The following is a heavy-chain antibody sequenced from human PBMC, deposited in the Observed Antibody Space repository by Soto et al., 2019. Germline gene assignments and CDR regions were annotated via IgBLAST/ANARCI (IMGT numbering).Heavy chain of an antibody. Sequence: EVQLVESGGGLVKPGGSLRLSRAASGFTFSSYSMNWVRQAPGKGLEWVSSISSSSSYIYYADSVKGRFTISRDNAKNSLYLQMNSLRAEDTAVYYCANLRTDAFDIWGQGTMVTVSS. CDR3: ANLRTDAFDI. CDR2: ISSSSSYI. D-gene: IGHD4-17*01. J-gene: IGHJ3*02. V-gene: IGHV3-21*01. CDR1: GFTFSSYS.